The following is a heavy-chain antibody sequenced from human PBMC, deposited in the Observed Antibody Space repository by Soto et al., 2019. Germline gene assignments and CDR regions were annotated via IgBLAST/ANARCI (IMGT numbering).Heavy chain of an antibody. J-gene: IGHJ4*02. D-gene: IGHD2-21*01. V-gene: IGHV4-34*02. CDR2: INHNGDT. CDR3: AREWGFCDGTMFFKLFYY. Sequence: VQLQQWGAGVLKPSETLSLTCAAHGGSFSGFQWSWIRQAPGKGLEWIEEINHNGDTNYNPSLKSRVTISIDPSKNEYSLKLTSVTAGDTARYYCAREWGFCDGTMFFKLFYYWGQG. CDR1: GGSFSGFQ.